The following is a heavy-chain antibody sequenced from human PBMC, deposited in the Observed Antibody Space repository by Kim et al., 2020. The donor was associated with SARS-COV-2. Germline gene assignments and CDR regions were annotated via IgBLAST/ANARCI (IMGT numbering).Heavy chain of an antibody. CDR2: IYYSGST. D-gene: IGHD1-26*01. CDR3: ARDRDGSYPAVAFDI. V-gene: IGHV4-39*07. CDR1: GGSISSSSYY. Sequence: SETLSLTCTVSGGSISSSSYYWGWIRQPPGKGLEWIGSIYYSGSTYYNPSLKSRVTISVDTSKNQFSLKLSSVTAADTAVYYCARDRDGSYPAVAFDIWGQGTMVTVSS. J-gene: IGHJ3*02.